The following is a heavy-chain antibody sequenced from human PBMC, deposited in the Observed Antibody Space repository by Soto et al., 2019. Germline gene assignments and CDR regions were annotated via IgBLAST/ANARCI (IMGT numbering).Heavy chain of an antibody. CDR3: ARHYGYQSYYYGMDV. CDR2: INHSGST. V-gene: IGHV4-34*01. CDR1: GGSFSGYY. Sequence: SETLSLTCAVYGGSFSGYYWSWIRQPPGKGLEWIGEINHSGSTNYNPSLKSRVTISVDTSKNQFSLKLSSVTAADTAVYYCARHYGYQSYYYGMDVWGQGTTVTVSS. J-gene: IGHJ6*02. D-gene: IGHD5-18*01.